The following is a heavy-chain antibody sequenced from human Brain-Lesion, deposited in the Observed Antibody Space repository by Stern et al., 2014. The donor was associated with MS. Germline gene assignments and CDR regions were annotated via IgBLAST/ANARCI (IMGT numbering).Heavy chain of an antibody. D-gene: IGHD3-16*02. CDR2: IYPGNSDT. Sequence: EVQLVESGAEMKKPGESLKISCKGYGYSFTTYWIGWVRQMPGKGLEWMGMIYPGNSDTRYSPSFQGQVTISADKSISTPYLQLNSLKASDTAMYYCARHSVSSVGGMDVWGQGTTVTVSS. V-gene: IGHV5-51*01. J-gene: IGHJ6*02. CDR3: ARHSVSSVGGMDV. CDR1: GYSFTTYW.